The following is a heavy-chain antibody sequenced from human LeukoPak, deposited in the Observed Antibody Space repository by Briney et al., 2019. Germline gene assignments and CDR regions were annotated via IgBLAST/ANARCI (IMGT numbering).Heavy chain of an antibody. CDR1: GGSISSYS. V-gene: IGHV4-4*07. Sequence: SETLSLTCSVSGGSISSYSWNWIRQPAGKGLEWIGRFYTSGTTNYNPSLKSRVTMSIDTSKNQVSLKMRSVTAADTAVYFCARQELSYGSGSHFDYWGQGILVTVSS. CDR3: ARQELSYGSGSHFDY. J-gene: IGHJ4*02. CDR2: FYTSGTT. D-gene: IGHD3-16*02.